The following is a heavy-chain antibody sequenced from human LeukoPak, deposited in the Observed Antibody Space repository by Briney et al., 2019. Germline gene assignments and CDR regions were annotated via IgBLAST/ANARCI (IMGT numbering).Heavy chain of an antibody. V-gene: IGHV3-53*01. CDR1: GFTVSNKY. D-gene: IGHD2-15*01. CDR2: IYSDGRT. J-gene: IGHJ4*02. Sequence: AGGSLRLSCAASGFTVSNKYMTWVRQAPGKGLEWVSLIYSDGRTYYADSVKGRFTISRDSSKNTLFLQMNRLRPEDAAVYYCAKAPVTTCRGAFCYPFDYWGLGTLVTVSS. CDR3: AKAPVTTCRGAFCYPFDY.